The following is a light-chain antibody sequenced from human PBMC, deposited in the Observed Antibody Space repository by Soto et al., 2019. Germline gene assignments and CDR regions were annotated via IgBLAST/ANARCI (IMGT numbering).Light chain of an antibody. CDR1: QGISSY. CDR2: AAS. CDR3: QQLNSYPRT. V-gene: IGKV1-9*01. J-gene: IGKJ4*01. Sequence: DIQLTQSPTFLSASVGDRVTITCRASQGISSYLAWYQQKPGKDPKLLIYAASTLQSGVPSRFSGSGSGTEFTLTISSLQPEDFATYYCQQLNSYPRTFGGGTKVDIK.